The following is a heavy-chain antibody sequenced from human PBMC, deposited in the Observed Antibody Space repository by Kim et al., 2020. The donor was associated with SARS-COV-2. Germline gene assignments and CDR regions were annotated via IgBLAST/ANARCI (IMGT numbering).Heavy chain of an antibody. J-gene: IGHJ5*02. D-gene: IGHD3-22*01. CDR3: AREYSYYYDSSPSLPHNWFDP. V-gene: IGHV1-69*13. CDR1: GGTFSSYA. Sequence: SVKVSCKASGGTFSSYAISWVRQAPGQGLEWMGGIIPIFGTANYAQKFQGRVTITADESTSTAYMELSSLRSEDTAVYYCAREYSYYYDSSPSLPHNWFDPWGQGTLVTVSS. CDR2: IIPIFGTA.